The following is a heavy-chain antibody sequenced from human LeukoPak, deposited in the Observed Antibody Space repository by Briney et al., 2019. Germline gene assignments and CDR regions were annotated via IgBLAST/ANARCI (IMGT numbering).Heavy chain of an antibody. CDR2: IYYSGST. J-gene: IGHJ4*02. CDR1: GGSISSYY. Sequence: SETLSLTCTVSGGSISSYYWSWIRQPLGKGLEWIGYIYYSGSTNYNPSLKSRVTISVDTSKNQFSLKLSSVTAADTAVYYCARAGYDFWSGYYNPYYFDYWGQGTLVTVSS. D-gene: IGHD3-3*01. CDR3: ARAGYDFWSGYYNPYYFDY. V-gene: IGHV4-59*08.